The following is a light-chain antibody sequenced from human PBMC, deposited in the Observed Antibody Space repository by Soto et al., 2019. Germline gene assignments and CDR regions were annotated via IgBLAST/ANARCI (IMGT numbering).Light chain of an antibody. V-gene: IGKV3-20*01. CDR3: QQYGSSTRT. CDR2: VAS. Sequence: EIVLTKYPGTLSLSPGERATRSCRASQSVRGSYLAWYQQKPGQVPRLLIYVASSGATGIPDRLSGSGSGTDFTLTISRMETEDFEVYYCQQYGSSTRTFGQGTKVDIK. CDR1: QSVRGSY. J-gene: IGKJ1*01.